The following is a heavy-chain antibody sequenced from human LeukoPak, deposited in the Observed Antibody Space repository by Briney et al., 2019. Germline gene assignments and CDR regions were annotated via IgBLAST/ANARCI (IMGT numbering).Heavy chain of an antibody. V-gene: IGHV4-34*01. D-gene: IGHD4-17*01. CDR2: INHSGST. CDR3: ARAQKGTTSLDY. Sequence: PSETLSLTCAVYGGSFSGYYWSWIRQPPGKGLEWIGEINHSGSTNYNPSLKSRVTISVDTSKNQFSLKLSSVTAADTAVYYCARAQKGTTSLDYWGQGTLVTVSS. CDR1: GGSFSGYY. J-gene: IGHJ4*02.